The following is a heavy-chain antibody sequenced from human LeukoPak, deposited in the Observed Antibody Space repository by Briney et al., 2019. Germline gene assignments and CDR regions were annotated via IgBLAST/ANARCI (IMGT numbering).Heavy chain of an antibody. V-gene: IGHV1-3*01. CDR3: AIVRYCGGDCYFAVDAFDI. Sequence: ASVKVSCKASGYTFTSYAMHWVRQAPGQRLEWMGWINAGNGNTKYSQKFQGRATITRDTSASTAYMELSSLRSEDTAVYYCAIVRYCGGDCYFAVDAFDIWGQGTMVTVSS. D-gene: IGHD2-21*02. CDR2: INAGNGNT. J-gene: IGHJ3*02. CDR1: GYTFTSYA.